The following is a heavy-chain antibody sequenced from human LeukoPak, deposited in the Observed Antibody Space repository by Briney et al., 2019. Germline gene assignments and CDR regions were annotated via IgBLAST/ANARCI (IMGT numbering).Heavy chain of an antibody. CDR3: ARGVAGYGPYDY. J-gene: IGHJ4*02. CDR2: INHSGST. V-gene: IGHV4-34*01. CDR1: GGSFSGYY. D-gene: IGHD5-12*01. Sequence: SETLSLTCAVYGGSFSGYYWSWIRQPPGKGLEWIGEINHSGSTNYNPSLKSRVTISLDTPKNQFSLRLNSVTAADTAVYYCARGVAGYGPYDYWGQGTLVTVSS.